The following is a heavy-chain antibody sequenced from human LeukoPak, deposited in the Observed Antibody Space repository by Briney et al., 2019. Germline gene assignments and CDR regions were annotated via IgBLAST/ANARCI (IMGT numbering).Heavy chain of an antibody. CDR3: AKDDYTPDAFDI. CDR1: GFTFSKYA. CDR2: VNDRGTGT. V-gene: IGHV3-23*01. Sequence: PGGSLRLSCAASGFTFSKYAMSWVRQAPGKGLEWVSTVNDRGTGTYYAGSVKGRFTISRDNSKSTLSLQMNSLRAEDTAVYYCAKDDYTPDAFDIWGQGTMVTASS. D-gene: IGHD2-15*01. J-gene: IGHJ3*02.